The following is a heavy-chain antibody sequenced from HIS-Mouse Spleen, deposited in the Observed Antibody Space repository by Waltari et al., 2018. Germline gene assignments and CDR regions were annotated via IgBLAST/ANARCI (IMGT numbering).Heavy chain of an antibody. J-gene: IGHJ4*02. CDR2: IWYDGSNK. CDR1: GFTFSSYG. CDR3: AKETDRGYYFDY. D-gene: IGHD3-16*01. Sequence: QVQLVESGGGVVQPGRSLSLCGAASGFTFSSYGMHWVRQAPGKGLEWVAVIWYDGSNKYYADSVEGRFTISRDNSKNTLYLQMNSLRAEDTAVYYCAKETDRGYYFDYWGQGTLVTVSS. V-gene: IGHV3-33*06.